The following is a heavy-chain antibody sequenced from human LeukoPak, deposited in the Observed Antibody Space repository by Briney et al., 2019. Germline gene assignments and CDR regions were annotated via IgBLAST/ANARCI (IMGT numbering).Heavy chain of an antibody. CDR1: GHTLTDLS. Sequence: ASVKVSCKVSGHTLTDLSTHWVRQAPGGGLEWMGTIDPEDGETIYAQKFQGRVTMTEDTATDTAYMELRSLRSEDTAVYYCATGGIYSLLDYWGQGSLVTV. V-gene: IGHV1-24*01. D-gene: IGHD1-26*01. CDR2: IDPEDGET. J-gene: IGHJ4*02. CDR3: ATGGIYSLLDY.